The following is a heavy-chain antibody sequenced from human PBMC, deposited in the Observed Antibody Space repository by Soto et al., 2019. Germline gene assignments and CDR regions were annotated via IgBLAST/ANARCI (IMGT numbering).Heavy chain of an antibody. J-gene: IGHJ4*02. Sequence: SETLSLTCAVYGGSFSGYYWSWIRQPPGKGLEWIGEINHSGSTNYNPSLKSRVTISVDTSKNQFSLKLSSVTAADTAVYYCEKEYVGQDLRSFAYGGRGTLVPVSS. CDR1: GGSFSGYY. V-gene: IGHV4-34*01. D-gene: IGHD1-26*01. CDR3: EKEYVGQDLRSFAY. CDR2: INHSGST.